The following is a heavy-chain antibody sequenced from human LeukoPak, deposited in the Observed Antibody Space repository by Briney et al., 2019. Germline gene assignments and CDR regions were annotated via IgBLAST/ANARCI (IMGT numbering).Heavy chain of an antibody. CDR2: ISSRSSYI. D-gene: IGHD2-8*01. CDR3: AKVQDCTNGVCYTGGGFDY. CDR1: GFTFSSYS. J-gene: IGHJ4*02. V-gene: IGHV3-21*04. Sequence: PGGSLRLSCAASGFTFSSYSMNWVRQAPGKGLEWVSSISSRSSYIYNADSVKGRFTISRDNAKNSLYLQMNSLRAEDTAVYYCAKVQDCTNGVCYTGGGFDYWGQGTLVTVSS.